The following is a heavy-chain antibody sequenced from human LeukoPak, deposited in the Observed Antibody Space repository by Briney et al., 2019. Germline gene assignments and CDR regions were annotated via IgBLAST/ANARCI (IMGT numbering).Heavy chain of an antibody. Sequence: GGSLRLSCAASGFTFSSYAMSWVRQAPGKGLEWVSYISSSSSTIYYADSVKGRFTISRDNAKNTLYLQMNSLRAEDTAVYYCARELRKPYIAAAGFDYWGQGTLVTVSS. CDR1: GFTFSSYA. J-gene: IGHJ4*02. V-gene: IGHV3-48*04. D-gene: IGHD6-13*01. CDR3: ARELRKPYIAAAGFDY. CDR2: ISSSSSTI.